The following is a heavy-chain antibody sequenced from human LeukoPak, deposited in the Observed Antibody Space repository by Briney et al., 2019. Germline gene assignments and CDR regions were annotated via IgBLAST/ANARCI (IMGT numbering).Heavy chain of an antibody. J-gene: IGHJ4*02. V-gene: IGHV1-18*01. CDR1: GYSFTNSSYA. CDR3: ARESTMIVVVTSFDY. D-gene: IGHD3-22*01. CDR2: INPAYDNS. Sequence: GASVKVSCKTSGYSFTNSSYAINWLRQAPGRGLEWMGWINPAYDNSNYAQKFQDRVTLTTDTSTSTAYMELSSLRSEDTAVYYCARESTMIVVVTSFDYWGQGTLVTVSS.